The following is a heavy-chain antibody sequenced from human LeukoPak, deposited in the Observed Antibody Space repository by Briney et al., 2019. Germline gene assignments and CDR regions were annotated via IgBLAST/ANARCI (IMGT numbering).Heavy chain of an antibody. CDR3: ASSRYDSSGYYGIIGY. Sequence: SETLSLTCTVSGGSISSYYWSWIRPPPGKGLEWFGYIYYSGSTNYNPSLKSRVTISVDTSKNQFSLKLSCVTAADTAVYYCASSRYDSSGYYGIIGYWGQGTLVTVSS. J-gene: IGHJ4*02. D-gene: IGHD3-22*01. CDR1: GGSISSYY. CDR2: IYYSGST. V-gene: IGHV4-59*12.